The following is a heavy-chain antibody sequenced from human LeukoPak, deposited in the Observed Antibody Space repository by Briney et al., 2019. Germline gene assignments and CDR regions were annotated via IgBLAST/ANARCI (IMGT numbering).Heavy chain of an antibody. Sequence: SETLSLTCTVSGGSISSSVYYWGWIRQPPGTGLEWLGSIYYSGSTYYNPSLKSRVTISVDTSKNQFSLKLSSVTAADTAVYYCARDLLYRDYYDTSGYSPFHYWGQGTLVTVSS. CDR1: GGSISSSVYY. V-gene: IGHV4-39*07. J-gene: IGHJ4*02. D-gene: IGHD3-22*01. CDR2: IYYSGST. CDR3: ARDLLYRDYYDTSGYSPFHY.